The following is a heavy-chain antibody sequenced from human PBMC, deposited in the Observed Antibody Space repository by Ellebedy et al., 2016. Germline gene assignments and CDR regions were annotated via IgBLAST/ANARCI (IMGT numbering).Heavy chain of an antibody. V-gene: IGHV4-59*11. Sequence: SETLSLTXTVSGGSISSLYWNWIRQPPGKGLEWIGYINYSGSTNYNPSLKSRVTISVDTSRNQFSLKLSSVTAADTAVYYCARGYSGEIAVAGMNYWGQGTLVTVSS. CDR2: INYSGST. CDR1: GGSISSLY. D-gene: IGHD6-19*01. CDR3: ARGYSGEIAVAGMNY. J-gene: IGHJ4*02.